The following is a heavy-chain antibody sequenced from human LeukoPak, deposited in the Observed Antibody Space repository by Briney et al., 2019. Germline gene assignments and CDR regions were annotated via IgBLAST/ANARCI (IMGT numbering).Heavy chain of an antibody. J-gene: IGHJ4*02. CDR3: ARYYGGNHDY. CDR2: IYYSGST. Sequence: SEILSLTCTVSGGSISTYYWSWIRQPPGKGLEWIGNIYYSGSTNYNPSLKSRVTISVDTSKNQFSLKLSSVTAADTAVYYCARYYGGNHDYWGQGTLVTVSS. D-gene: IGHD4-23*01. CDR1: GGSISTYY. V-gene: IGHV4-59*08.